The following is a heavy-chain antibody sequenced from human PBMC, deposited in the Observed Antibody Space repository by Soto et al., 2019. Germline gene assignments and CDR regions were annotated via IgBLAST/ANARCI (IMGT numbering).Heavy chain of an antibody. CDR3: ARDYRFYYDSSGYYYVVNYYYYGRDV. CDR1: GFTFSSYS. CDR2: ISSSSSYI. Sequence: LRLSCAASGFTFSSYSMNWVRQAPGKGLEWVSSISSSSSYIYYADSVKGRFTISKDNAKNSLYLQMNSLRAEDTAVYFCARDYRFYYDSSGYYYVVNYYYYGRDVWGQGTTVTVSS. J-gene: IGHJ6*02. V-gene: IGHV3-21*01. D-gene: IGHD3-22*01.